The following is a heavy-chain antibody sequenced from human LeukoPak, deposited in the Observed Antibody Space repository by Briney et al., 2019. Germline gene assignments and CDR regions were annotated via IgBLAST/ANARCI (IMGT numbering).Heavy chain of an antibody. V-gene: IGHV4-30-4*08. Sequence: SQTLSLTCTVSGGSISSGDYYWSWIRQPPGKGLEWIGYIYYSGSTHYNPSLKSRVTISVDASKNQFSLKLSSVTAADTAVYYCASRGRYWFDPWGQGTLVTVSS. CDR3: ASRGRYWFDP. CDR2: IYYSGST. CDR1: GGSISSGDYY. J-gene: IGHJ5*02.